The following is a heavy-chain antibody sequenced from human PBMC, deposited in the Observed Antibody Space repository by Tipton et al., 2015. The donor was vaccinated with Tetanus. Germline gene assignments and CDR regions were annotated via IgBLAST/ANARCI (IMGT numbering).Heavy chain of an antibody. V-gene: IGHV4-39*07. J-gene: IGHJ5*02. Sequence: TLSLTCTVSDESISSSSYYWGWIRHHPGRGLEWIASISNSGTSYNNPSFRSRVTISVDTSKNQFSLKLRSAAAADTAIYFCARSAPYRFGSESLSPWFDPWGQGMLVTVSS. CDR1: DESISSSSYY. CDR3: ARSAPYRFGSESLSPWFDP. CDR2: ISNSGTS. D-gene: IGHD3-10*01.